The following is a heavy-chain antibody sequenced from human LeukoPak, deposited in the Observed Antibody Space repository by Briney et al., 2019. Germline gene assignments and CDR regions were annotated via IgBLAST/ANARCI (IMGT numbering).Heavy chain of an antibody. CDR2: IYYSATT. CDR1: GGSISSYD. V-gene: IGHV4-59*12. Sequence: SETLSLTCTVSGGSISSYDWSWLRQPPGKGREWIGYIYYSATTTYNPSLQSSITISVATSKNQFPLNLRSVTATATAVYYCARTDPSSWYVYWGQGTLVTVSS. J-gene: IGHJ4*02. D-gene: IGHD6-13*01. CDR3: ARTDPSSWYVY.